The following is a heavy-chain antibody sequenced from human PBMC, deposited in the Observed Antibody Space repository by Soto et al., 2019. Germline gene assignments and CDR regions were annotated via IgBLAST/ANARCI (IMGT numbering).Heavy chain of an antibody. V-gene: IGHV4-61*01. CDR1: GVSVSSGSHY. Sequence: KASETLSLTCTVSGVSVSSGSHYWSWVRQPPGKGLEWIGYIFYRGATNYNPSLEGRLTISIDTSKNQFSLKLSSVTTADTAVYFCARDHVATAGTLDYWGQGTLVTVSS. CDR3: ARDHVATAGTLDY. CDR2: IFYRGAT. J-gene: IGHJ4*02. D-gene: IGHD6-13*01.